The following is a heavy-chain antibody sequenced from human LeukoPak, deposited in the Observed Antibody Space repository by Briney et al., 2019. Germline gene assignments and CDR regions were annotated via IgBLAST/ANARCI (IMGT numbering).Heavy chain of an antibody. Sequence: SETLSLTCTVSGGSISSYYWSWIRQPAGKGLEWIGRIYTSGSTNYNPSLKSRVTMSVDTSKNQFSLKLSSVTAAGTAVYYCARDAYFPLYYYYMDVWGKGTTVTISS. CDR1: GGSISSYY. D-gene: IGHD3-9*01. J-gene: IGHJ6*03. CDR2: IYTSGST. V-gene: IGHV4-4*07. CDR3: ARDAYFPLYYYYMDV.